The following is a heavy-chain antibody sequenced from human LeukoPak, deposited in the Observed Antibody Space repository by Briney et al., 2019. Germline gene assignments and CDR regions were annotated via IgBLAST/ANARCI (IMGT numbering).Heavy chain of an antibody. CDR3: AREEQWLVLDDAFDI. Sequence: PGGSLRLSCAASGFTFSNYWMHWVRQAPGKGLVWVSRINSDGINTSYADSVKGRFTISGDNAKNTLYLQMNSLRAEDTAVYYCAREEQWLVLDDAFDIWGQGTMVTVSS. V-gene: IGHV3-74*01. CDR1: GFTFSNYW. CDR2: INSDGINT. D-gene: IGHD6-19*01. J-gene: IGHJ3*02.